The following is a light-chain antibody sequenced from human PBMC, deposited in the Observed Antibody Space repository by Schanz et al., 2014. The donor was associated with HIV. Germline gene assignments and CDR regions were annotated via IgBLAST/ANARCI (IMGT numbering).Light chain of an antibody. CDR1: SSDVGTYNP. Sequence: QSALTQPASVSGSPGQSITISCTGTSSDVGTYNPVSRYQQHPGKVPKLMIYEASKRPSGVSNRFSGSKSGNTASLTISGLQAEDEADYYCCSYAGTYWVFGGGTKLTVL. CDR3: CSYAGTYWV. J-gene: IGLJ3*02. CDR2: EAS. V-gene: IGLV2-23*01.